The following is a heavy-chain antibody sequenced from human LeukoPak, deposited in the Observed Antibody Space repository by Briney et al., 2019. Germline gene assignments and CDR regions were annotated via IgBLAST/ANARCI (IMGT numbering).Heavy chain of an antibody. CDR1: GGSFSGYY. D-gene: IGHD2-15*01. J-gene: IGHJ4*02. V-gene: IGHV4-34*01. CDR2: SNHSRST. Sequence: SETLSLTCAVYGGSFSGYYWSWIRQPPGKGLEWIGESNHSRSTNYNPSLKSRVTISVDTSKNQFSLKLSSVTAADTAVYYCATTYSTCSGGSCYFGDYWGQGTLVTVSS. CDR3: ATTYSTCSGGSCYFGDY.